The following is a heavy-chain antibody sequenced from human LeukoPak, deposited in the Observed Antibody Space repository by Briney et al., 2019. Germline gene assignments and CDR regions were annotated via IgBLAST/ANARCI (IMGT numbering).Heavy chain of an antibody. CDR3: ARDSLPYCSGGSCYHRAGDWFDP. CDR2: ISAYNGNT. J-gene: IGHJ5*02. CDR1: GYTFTSYG. V-gene: IGHV1-18*01. D-gene: IGHD2-15*01. Sequence: GASVKVSCKASGYTFTSYGISWVRQAPGQGLEWMGWISAYNGNTNYAQKFQGRVTITADESTSTAYMELSSLRSEDTAVYYCARDSLPYCSGGSCYHRAGDWFDPWGQGTLVTVSS.